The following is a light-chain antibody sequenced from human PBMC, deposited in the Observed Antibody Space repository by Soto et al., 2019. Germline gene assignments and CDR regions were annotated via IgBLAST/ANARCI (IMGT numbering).Light chain of an antibody. CDR2: GAS. CDR3: QQYNNWPRT. J-gene: IGKJ2*01. Sequence: EIVMTQSPATLSVSPGERATLSCRASQSVSSNLAWYQQKPGQAPRLLIYGASTRATGIPARFSGSASGTEFTLPISSLQSEDFAVYYCQQYNNWPRTFGQGTKLEIK. CDR1: QSVSSN. V-gene: IGKV3-15*01.